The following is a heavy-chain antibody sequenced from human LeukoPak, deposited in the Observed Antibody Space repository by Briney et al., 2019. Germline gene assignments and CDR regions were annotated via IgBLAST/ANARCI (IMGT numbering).Heavy chain of an antibody. CDR1: GGSISSYY. CDR3: ARGVGWAAANFDY. CDR2: IYYSGST. Sequence: ASETLSLTCTVSGGSISSYYWSWIRQPPGKGLEWIGYIYYSGSTNYSPSLKSRVTISVDTSKNQFSLKLSSVTAADTAVYYCARGVGWAAANFDYWGQGTLVTVSS. V-gene: IGHV4-59*01. D-gene: IGHD1-26*01. J-gene: IGHJ4*02.